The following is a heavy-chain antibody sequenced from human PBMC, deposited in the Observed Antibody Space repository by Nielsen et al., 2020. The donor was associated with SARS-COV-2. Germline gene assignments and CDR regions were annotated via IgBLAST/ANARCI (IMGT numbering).Heavy chain of an antibody. J-gene: IGHJ6*02. D-gene: IGHD6-13*01. Sequence: RQAPGKGLEWIGEINHSGSTNYNPSLKSRVTISVDTSKNQFSLKLSAVTAADTAVYYCARTRRLRHSSSWYAATFYGMDVWGQGTTVTVS. CDR2: INHSGST. V-gene: IGHV4-34*01. CDR3: ARTRRLRHSSSWYAATFYGMDV.